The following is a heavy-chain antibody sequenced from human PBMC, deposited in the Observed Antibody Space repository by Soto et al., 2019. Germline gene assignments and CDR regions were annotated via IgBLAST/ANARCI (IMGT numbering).Heavy chain of an antibody. CDR1: GFTFDDYA. J-gene: IGHJ4*02. V-gene: IGHV3-9*01. Sequence: PGGSLRLSCAASGFTFDDYAMHWVRQAPGKGLKRVSGISWNSGSIGYADSVKGRFTISRDNAKNSLYLQMNSLRAEDTALYYCAKDISRGSYYDILSHYFDYWGQGTLVTVSS. D-gene: IGHD3-9*01. CDR3: AKDISRGSYYDILSHYFDY. CDR2: ISWNSGSI.